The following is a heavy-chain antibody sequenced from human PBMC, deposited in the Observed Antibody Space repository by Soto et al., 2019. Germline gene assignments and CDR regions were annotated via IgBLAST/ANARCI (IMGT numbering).Heavy chain of an antibody. Sequence: GSLRLSCAASWFTFSSYCMPWGRQAPGKGLEWVAVISYDGSNKYYADSVKGRFTISRDNSKNTLYLQMNSLRAEGTAVYYCAKDLNYGLFDYWGQGTLVTVSS. CDR1: WFTFSSYC. CDR3: AKDLNYGLFDY. V-gene: IGHV3-30*18. D-gene: IGHD4-17*01. J-gene: IGHJ4*02. CDR2: ISYDGSNK.